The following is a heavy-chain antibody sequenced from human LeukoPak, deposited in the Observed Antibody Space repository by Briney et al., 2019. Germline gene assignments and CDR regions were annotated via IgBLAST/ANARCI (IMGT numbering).Heavy chain of an antibody. CDR2: FDPEDGET. Sequence: ASVKVSCKVSGYTLTELSMHWVRQAPGKGLEWMGGFDPEDGETIYAQKFQGRVTMTEDTSTDTAYMELSRLRSDDTAVYYCARVRGWQPLQPFDYWGQGTLVTVSS. CDR1: GYTLTELS. J-gene: IGHJ4*02. CDR3: ARVRGWQPLQPFDY. D-gene: IGHD6-19*01. V-gene: IGHV1-24*01.